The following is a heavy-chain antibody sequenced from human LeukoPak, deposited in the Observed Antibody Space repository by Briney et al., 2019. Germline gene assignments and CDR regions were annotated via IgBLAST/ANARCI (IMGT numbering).Heavy chain of an antibody. J-gene: IGHJ4*02. D-gene: IGHD6-19*01. CDR2: ISSSGGTI. Sequence: GSLRLSCAASGFTFSSYEMNWVRQAPGKGLEWVSYISSSGGTIYYADSVKGRFTISRDNAKNSLYLQMNSLRAEDTAVYYCARDSQWFDYWGQGTLVTVSS. CDR3: ARDSQWFDY. V-gene: IGHV3-48*03. CDR1: GFTFSSYE.